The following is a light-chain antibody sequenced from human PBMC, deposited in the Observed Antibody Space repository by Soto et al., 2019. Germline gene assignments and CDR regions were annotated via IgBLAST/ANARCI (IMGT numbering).Light chain of an antibody. CDR2: AAS. CDR3: QQYYSYPSIT. Sequence: IQLTQSPSSLSASVGDRVTITCRASQDIAIYLAWYQQKPGKAPKLLIYAASTLQSGVPSRFSGSGSGTDFTLTISCLQSEDFATYYCQQYYSYPSITFGQGTRLEIK. J-gene: IGKJ5*01. CDR1: QDIAIY. V-gene: IGKV1-9*01.